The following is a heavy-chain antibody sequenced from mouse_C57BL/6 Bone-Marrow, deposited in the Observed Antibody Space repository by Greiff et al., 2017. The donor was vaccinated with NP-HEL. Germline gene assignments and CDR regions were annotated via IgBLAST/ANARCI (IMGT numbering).Heavy chain of an antibody. Sequence: EVKLVESGGGLVKPGGSLKLSCAASGFTFSSYAMSWVRQTPEKRLEWVATISDGGSYTYYPDNVKGRFTISRDNAKNNLYLQMSHLKSEDTAMYYCAREVPYYFDYWGQGTTLTVSS. J-gene: IGHJ2*01. V-gene: IGHV5-4*01. D-gene: IGHD2-14*01. CDR2: ISDGGSYT. CDR3: AREVPYYFDY. CDR1: GFTFSSYA.